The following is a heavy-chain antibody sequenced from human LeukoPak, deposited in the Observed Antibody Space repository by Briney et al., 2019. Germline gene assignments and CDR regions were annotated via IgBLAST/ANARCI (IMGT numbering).Heavy chain of an antibody. CDR3: ARGRKGKQRLVPDY. D-gene: IGHD6-13*01. CDR2: MNPNSGNT. CDR1: GYTFTSYD. J-gene: IGHJ4*02. Sequence: GASVKVSCKASGYTFTSYDINWVRQATGQGLEWMGWMNPNSGNTGYAQKFQGRVTMTRNTSISTAYMELSSLRSEDTAVYYCARGRKGKQRLVPDYWGQGALVTVSS. V-gene: IGHV1-8*01.